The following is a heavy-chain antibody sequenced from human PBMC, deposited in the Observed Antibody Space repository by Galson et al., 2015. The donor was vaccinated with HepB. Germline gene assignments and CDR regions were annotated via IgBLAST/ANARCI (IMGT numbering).Heavy chain of an antibody. V-gene: IGHV3-30*04. CDR2: ISYDGSNK. D-gene: IGHD3-10*01. Sequence: SLRLSCAASGFTFSSYAMHWVRQAPGKGLEWVAVISYDGSNKYYADSVKGRFTISRDNSKNTLYLQMNSLRAEDTAVYYCARAGEWRQGSGSYRTLDYWGQGTLVTVSS. CDR3: ARAGEWRQGSGSYRTLDY. CDR1: GFTFSSYA. J-gene: IGHJ4*02.